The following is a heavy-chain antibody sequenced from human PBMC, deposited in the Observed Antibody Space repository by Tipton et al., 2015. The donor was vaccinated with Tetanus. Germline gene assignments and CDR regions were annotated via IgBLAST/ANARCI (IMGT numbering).Heavy chain of an antibody. Sequence: QSGAEVKKPGASVKVSCKASGYTFTGYYIHWVRQARGQGLEWMGWINPNSGGTDYAQKFQGRVTMTRDTSITTAYMELRRLSSDDTAVYYCAGGHDVVPAAIGPSTSYYYYGMDVWGQGTTVTVSS. D-gene: IGHD2-2*02. CDR3: AGGHDVVPAAIGPSTSYYYYGMDV. V-gene: IGHV1-2*02. CDR2: INPNSGGT. CDR1: GYTFTGYY. J-gene: IGHJ6*02.